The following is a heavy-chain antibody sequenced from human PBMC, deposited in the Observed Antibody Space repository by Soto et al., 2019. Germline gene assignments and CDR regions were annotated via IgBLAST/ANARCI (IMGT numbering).Heavy chain of an antibody. CDR2: IWNDGSTK. Sequence: QVQLVESGGGVVQPGGSLRLACAASGFTFSICGMHWVRQAPGKGLEWVAVIWNDGSTKYYADSVKGRFTISRENSKNTLYRRMTRWEVEDPAVYHRAGDASLNSAMGIYYFDQWVQGTLVTVSS. V-gene: IGHV3-33*01. CDR3: AGDASLNSAMGIYYFDQ. D-gene: IGHD5-18*01. J-gene: IGHJ4*02. CDR1: GFTFSICG.